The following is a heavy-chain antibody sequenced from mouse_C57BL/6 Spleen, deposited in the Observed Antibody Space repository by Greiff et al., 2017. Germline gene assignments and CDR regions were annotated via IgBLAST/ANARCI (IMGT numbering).Heavy chain of an antibody. D-gene: IGHD2-3*01. J-gene: IGHJ4*01. V-gene: IGHV1-26*01. CDR3: ARNGYYVRAMDY. CDR1: GYTFTDYY. CDR2: INPNNGGT. Sequence: EVQLQQSGPELVKPGASVKISCKASGYTFTDYYMNWVKQSHGKSLEWIGDINPNNGGTSYNQKFKGKATLPVDKSSSTAYMERRSLTSEDSAVYYCARNGYYVRAMDYWGQGTSVTVSS.